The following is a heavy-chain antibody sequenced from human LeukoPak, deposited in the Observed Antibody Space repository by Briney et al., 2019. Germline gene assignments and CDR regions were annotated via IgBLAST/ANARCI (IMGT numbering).Heavy chain of an antibody. CDR1: GFTFSSYG. J-gene: IGHJ4*02. D-gene: IGHD2-21*02. V-gene: IGHV3-30*18. CDR3: AKGSEGGDFGYFDY. Sequence: GGSLRLSCAASGFTFSSYGMHWVRQAPGKGLEWVAVISYDGSNKYYADSVKGRFTISRDNSKNTLYLQMNSLRAEDTAVYYCAKGSEGGDFGYFDYWGQRTLVTVSS. CDR2: ISYDGSNK.